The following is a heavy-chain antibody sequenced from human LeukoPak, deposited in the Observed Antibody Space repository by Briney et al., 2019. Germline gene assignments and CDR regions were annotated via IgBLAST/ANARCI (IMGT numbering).Heavy chain of an antibody. J-gene: IGHJ4*02. D-gene: IGHD3-22*01. CDR2: IYYSGST. V-gene: IGHV4-31*03. CDR3: EREVYYYDSGVYNHYFDY. Sequence: PSQTLSLTCTVSGGSISSGGYYWSWIRQHPGKGLEWIGYIYYSGSTYYNPSLKSRVTISVDTSKNQFSLKLSSVTAADTAVYYWEREVYYYDSGVYNHYFDYGGRKTLVT. CDR1: GGSISSGGYY.